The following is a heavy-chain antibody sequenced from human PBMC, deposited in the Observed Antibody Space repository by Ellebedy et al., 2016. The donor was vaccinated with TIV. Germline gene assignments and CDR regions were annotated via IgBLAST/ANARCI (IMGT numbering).Heavy chain of an antibody. J-gene: IGHJ4*02. CDR1: GFTFSDYY. CDR3: ARVGYYGSGKEDY. D-gene: IGHD3-10*01. CDR2: ISSSGSTI. Sequence: GGSLRLXXAASGFTFSDYYMSWIRQAPGKGLEWVSYISSSGSTIYYADSVKGRFTISRDNAKNSLYLQMNSLRAEDTAVYYCARVGYYGSGKEDYWGQGTLVTVSS. V-gene: IGHV3-11*01.